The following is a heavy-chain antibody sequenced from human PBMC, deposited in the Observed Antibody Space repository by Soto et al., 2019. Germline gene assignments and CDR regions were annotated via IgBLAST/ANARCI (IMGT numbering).Heavy chain of an antibody. J-gene: IGHJ4*02. CDR1: GYTFTGYY. CDR3: AREGRGKKAGYNGLVSLGY. CDR2: IIPIFNST. Sequence: EASVKVSCKASGYTFTGYYMHWVRQAPGHGLEWLGRIIPIFNSTKYAQSFQGRVTITADKSTSTASLELSSLRSDDTAVYYCAREGRGKKAGYNGLVSLGYWGQGTLVTVSS. V-gene: IGHV1-2*06. D-gene: IGHD2-2*02.